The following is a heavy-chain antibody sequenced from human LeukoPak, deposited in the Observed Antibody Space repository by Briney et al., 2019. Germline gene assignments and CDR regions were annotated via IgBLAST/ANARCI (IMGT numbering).Heavy chain of an antibody. CDR1: GYTFTSYA. J-gene: IGHJ4*02. V-gene: IGHV1-3*01. Sequence: GASVKVSCKASGYTFTSYAMHWVRQAPGQRLEWMGWINAGNGNTKYSQKFQGRVTITRDTSASTAYMELSSLRSEDTAVYHCARGDIVVVPAAIVVFDYWGQGTLVTVSS. CDR2: INAGNGNT. D-gene: IGHD2-2*02. CDR3: ARGDIVVVPAAIVVFDY.